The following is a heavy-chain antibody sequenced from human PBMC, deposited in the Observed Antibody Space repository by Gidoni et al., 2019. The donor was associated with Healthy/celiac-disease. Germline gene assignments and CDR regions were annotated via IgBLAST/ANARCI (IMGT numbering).Heavy chain of an antibody. V-gene: IGHV1-3*01. Sequence: QVQLVQSGAEVKKPGASVKVSCKASGYTFPSYAMHWVRQAPGQRLEWMGWINAGNGNTKYSQKFQGRVTITRDTSASTAYMELSSLRSEDTAVYYCARDSLCDGRMEGKFDYWGQGTLVTVSS. CDR3: ARDSLCDGRMEGKFDY. CDR1: GYTFPSYA. D-gene: IGHD2-15*01. CDR2: INAGNGNT. J-gene: IGHJ4*02.